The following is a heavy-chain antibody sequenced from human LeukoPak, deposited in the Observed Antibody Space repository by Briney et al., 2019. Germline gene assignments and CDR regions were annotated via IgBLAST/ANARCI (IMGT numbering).Heavy chain of an antibody. Sequence: GGSLRLSCAASGFTFSRYGVSWLRQAPGKGVEWVANIKQDGSEKYYVDSVKGRLTISRDNAKNSLYLQMNSLRAEDTAVYYCARDRMDVWGKGTTVTVSS. CDR3: ARDRMDV. J-gene: IGHJ6*04. CDR2: IKQDGSEK. V-gene: IGHV3-7*01. CDR1: GFTFSRYG.